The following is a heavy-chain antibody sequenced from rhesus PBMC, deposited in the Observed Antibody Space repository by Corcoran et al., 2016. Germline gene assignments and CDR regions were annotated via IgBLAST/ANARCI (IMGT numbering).Heavy chain of an antibody. CDR2: ISVSIVCT. V-gene: IGHV4-65*01. CDR1: GGSVSSSNW. J-gene: IGHJ4*01. CDR3: ARGAAAGTDY. Sequence: QVQLQESGPGLVKPSETLSLTCAVSGGSVSSSNWWSWIRQPPGQGLEWIGYISVSIVCTYCNPSLKSLVTISTDTSKNQFSRTWSSVTAADTAVYYCARGAAAGTDYWGQGVLVTVSS. D-gene: IGHD6-25*01.